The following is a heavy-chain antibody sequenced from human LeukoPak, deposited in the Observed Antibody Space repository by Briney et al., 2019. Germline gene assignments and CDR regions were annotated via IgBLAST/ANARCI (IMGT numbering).Heavy chain of an antibody. CDR1: GYTFTGYY. CDR2: INPNSGGT. J-gene: IGHJ6*03. Sequence: ASVKVSCKASGYTFTGYYMHWVRQAPGQGLEWMGWINPNSGGTNYAQKFQGRVTMTRDTSTSTVYMELSSLRSEDTAVYYCARAYGSGSYSPYYYYYMDVWGKGTTVTISS. V-gene: IGHV1-2*02. CDR3: ARAYGSGSYSPYYYYYMDV. D-gene: IGHD3-10*01.